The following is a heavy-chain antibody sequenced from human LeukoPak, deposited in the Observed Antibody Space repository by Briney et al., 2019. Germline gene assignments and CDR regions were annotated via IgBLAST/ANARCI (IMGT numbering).Heavy chain of an antibody. Sequence: SETLSLTCTVSGGSISSSSYYWGWIRQPPGKGLEWIGSMYESGSTYYNPSLKSRVTVSLDTSKNQFSLKLSSVTAADTAVYYCARVWEWFGELLRYYYYMDVWGKGTTVTVSS. CDR3: ARVWEWFGELLRYYYYMDV. CDR2: MYESGST. D-gene: IGHD3-10*01. J-gene: IGHJ6*03. V-gene: IGHV4-39*07. CDR1: GGSISSSSYY.